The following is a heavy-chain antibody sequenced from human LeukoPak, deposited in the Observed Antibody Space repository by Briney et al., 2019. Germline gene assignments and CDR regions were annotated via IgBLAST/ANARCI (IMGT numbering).Heavy chain of an antibody. V-gene: IGHV3-30*03. CDR3: ARASLDYYYYMDV. J-gene: IGHJ6*03. CDR1: GFTFSSYV. Sequence: QPGGSLRLSCVASGFTFSSYVMHWVRQAPGKGLEWVAVISFDGSNEYYADSVKGRSTISRDNSKNTLYLQMNSLRAEDTAVYYCARASLDYYYYMDVWGKGTTVTVSS. CDR2: ISFDGSNE.